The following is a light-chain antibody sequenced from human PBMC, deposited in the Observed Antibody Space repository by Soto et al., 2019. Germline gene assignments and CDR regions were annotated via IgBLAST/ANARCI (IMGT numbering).Light chain of an antibody. CDR3: CSYAAPGVV. J-gene: IGLJ2*01. CDR1: SSDVGSYNL. Sequence: QSALTQPASVSGSPGQSITISCTGTSSDVGSYNLVSWYQQHPGKAPKLMIYEGSKRPSGVSNRFSGSKSGNTASLTISGLQAEDEADYYCCSYAAPGVVFGGGTKLTVL. V-gene: IGLV2-23*01. CDR2: EGS.